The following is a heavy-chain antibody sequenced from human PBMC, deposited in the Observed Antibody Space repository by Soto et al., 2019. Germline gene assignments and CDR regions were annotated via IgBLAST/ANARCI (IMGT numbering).Heavy chain of an antibody. CDR3: ARQTYYYDSSGYGDY. V-gene: IGHV4-39*01. CDR1: GGSISSSSYY. CDR2: IYYSGST. D-gene: IGHD3-22*01. Sequence: QLQLQESGPGLVKPSETLSLTCTVSGGSISSSSYYWGWIRQPPGKGLEWIGSIYYSGSTYYNPSLKSRVTISVDTSKNQFSLKLSSVTAADTAVYYCARQTYYYDSSGYGDYWGQGTLVTVSS. J-gene: IGHJ4*02.